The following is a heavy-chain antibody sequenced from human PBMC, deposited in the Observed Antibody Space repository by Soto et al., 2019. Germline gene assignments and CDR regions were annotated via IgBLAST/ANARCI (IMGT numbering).Heavy chain of an antibody. CDR1: GYTFSSYG. CDR2: ISAYNGNT. D-gene: IGHD6-25*01. CDR3: ARGPQRLEFNYYGMDV. V-gene: IGHV1-18*01. J-gene: IGHJ6*02. Sequence: QLVQSGAEVKKPGASVKVSCKASGYTFSSYGISWVRQAPGQGLEWMGWISAYNGNTDYPQKFQGRVTMTTNTSTSTAYMELRSLRSDDTAVYWCARGPQRLEFNYYGMDVWGQGTPVTVS.